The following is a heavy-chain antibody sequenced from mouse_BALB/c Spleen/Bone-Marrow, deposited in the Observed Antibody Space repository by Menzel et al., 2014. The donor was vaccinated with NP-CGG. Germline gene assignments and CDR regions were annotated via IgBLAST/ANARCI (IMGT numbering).Heavy chain of an antibody. D-gene: IGHD1-1*01. CDR1: GFNIKDTY. CDR2: IDPANGNT. CDR3: VSYYYGNYFDS. V-gene: IGHV14-3*02. J-gene: IGHJ2*01. Sequence: VQLQQSGAELVKPGASVKLSCTASGFNIKDTYMHWVKQRPEQGLEWIGRIDPANGNTKYDPKFQGKATITADTSSHTAYLQLSSLTSEDTAVYYCVSYYYGNYFDSWGQGTTLTVSS.